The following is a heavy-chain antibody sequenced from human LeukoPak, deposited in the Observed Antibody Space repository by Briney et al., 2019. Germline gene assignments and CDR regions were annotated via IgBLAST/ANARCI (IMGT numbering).Heavy chain of an antibody. CDR3: ARSGFSSSSGSFDF. CDR1: GFTFSIYW. CDR2: IKEDGSEK. D-gene: IGHD6-13*01. Sequence: GGSLRLSCAASGFTFSIYWMSWVRQASGKGLEWVANIKEDGSEKYYVDSVKGRFTISRDNAKNSLYLQMNSLRAEGTAVYFCARSGFSSSSGSFDFWGQGTMVTVSS. J-gene: IGHJ3*01. V-gene: IGHV3-7*04.